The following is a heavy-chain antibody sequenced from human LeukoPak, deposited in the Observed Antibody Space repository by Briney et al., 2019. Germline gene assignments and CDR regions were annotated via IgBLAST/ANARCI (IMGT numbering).Heavy chain of an antibody. D-gene: IGHD2-15*01. CDR2: IKQDGSEK. CDR3: AREVSLIAANHHYYCGMEV. J-gene: IGHJ6*02. V-gene: IGHV3-7*01. Sequence: GGSLRLSCAASGFTFSSYWMSWVRQAPGKGLEWVANIKQDGSEKYYVDSVKGRFTISRGNAKNSLYLQMNSLRAEDTAVYYCAREVSLIAANHHYYCGMEVWGQG. CDR1: GFTFSSYW.